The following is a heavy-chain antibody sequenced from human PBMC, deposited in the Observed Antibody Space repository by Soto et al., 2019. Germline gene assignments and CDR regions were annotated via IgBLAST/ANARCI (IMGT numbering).Heavy chain of an antibody. CDR3: AREVWVAGLLVGSGGFQH. CDR1: GFTFSSYS. CDR2: ISSSSSHI. J-gene: IGHJ1*01. Sequence: GGSLRLSCAASGFTFSSYSMNWVRQAPGKGLEWVSSISSSSSHIYYADSVKGRFTISRDNAKNSLYLQMNSLRAEDTAVYYCAREVWVAGLLVGSGGFQHWGQGTLVTVSS. D-gene: IGHD6-19*01. V-gene: IGHV3-21*01.